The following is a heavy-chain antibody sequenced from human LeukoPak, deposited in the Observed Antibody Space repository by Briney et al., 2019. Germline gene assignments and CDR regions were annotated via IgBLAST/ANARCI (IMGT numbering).Heavy chain of an antibody. D-gene: IGHD6-19*01. CDR2: ISSSTTTT. Sequence: PGGSLRLSCAASGFTFGDFYMSWIRQAPGKGLEWISFISSSTTTTYYADSVKGRFTISRDNAKNSLYLRMDSLRAEDTAVYYCATGYSSGWYFYFQYWGQGTLVTVSS. CDR3: ATGYSSGWYFYFQY. CDR1: GFTFGDFY. V-gene: IGHV3-11*04. J-gene: IGHJ1*01.